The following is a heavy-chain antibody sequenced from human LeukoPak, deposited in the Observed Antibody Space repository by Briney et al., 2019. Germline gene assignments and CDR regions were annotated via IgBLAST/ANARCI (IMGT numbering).Heavy chain of an antibody. CDR1: GYTFTSYD. CDR2: MNPNSGNT. D-gene: IGHD6-6*01. V-gene: IGHV1-8*01. J-gene: IGHJ4*02. Sequence: GASVKVSCKASGYTFTSYDINWVRQATGQGLEWMGWMNPNSGNTGYAQKFQGRVTMNRNTSISTAYMELSSLRSEDTAVYYCATRLAARPGIDYFDYWGQGTLVTVSS. CDR3: ATRLAARPGIDYFDY.